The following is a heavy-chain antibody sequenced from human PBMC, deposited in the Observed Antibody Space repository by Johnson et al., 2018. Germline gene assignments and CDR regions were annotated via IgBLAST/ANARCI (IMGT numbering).Heavy chain of an antibody. V-gene: IGHV3-30*14. Sequence: QVQLVQSGGGLVQPGGSLRLSCAASGFTFSRYAMHWVRQAPGKGLEGVAVISYDGSNKYCADSVKGRFTISRDNSKNTLYLQMNSLRSEETAVYYCAGERLERTLRGVILSLHMDVWGKGTTVTVSS. D-gene: IGHD3-10*01. J-gene: IGHJ6*03. CDR1: GFTFSRYA. CDR3: AGERLERTLRGVILSLHMDV. CDR2: ISYDGSNK.